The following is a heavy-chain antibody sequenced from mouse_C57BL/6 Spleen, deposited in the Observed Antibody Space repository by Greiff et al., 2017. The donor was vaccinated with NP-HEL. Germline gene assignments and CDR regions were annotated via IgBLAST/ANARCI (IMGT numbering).Heavy chain of an antibody. Sequence: QVQLQQPGAELVKPGASVKLSCKASGYTFTSYWMHWVKQRPGQGLEWIGMIHPNSGSTNYNEKFKSKATLTVDKSSSTAYMQLSSLTSEDSAVYYCARERDYYSSSPFDYWGQGTTLTVSS. D-gene: IGHD1-1*01. V-gene: IGHV1-64*01. CDR2: IHPNSGST. CDR3: ARERDYYSSSPFDY. CDR1: GYTFTSYW. J-gene: IGHJ2*01.